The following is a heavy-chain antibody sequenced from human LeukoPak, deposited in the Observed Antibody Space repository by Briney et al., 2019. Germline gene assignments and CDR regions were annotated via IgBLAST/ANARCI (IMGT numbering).Heavy chain of an antibody. CDR2: IYYSGST. J-gene: IGHJ4*02. CDR3: ARTRSSSSRSYFDY. Sequence: PSETLSLTCTVSGGSISSSSYYWGWIRQPPGKGLEWIGSIYYSGSTYYNPSLKRRVTISVDTSKNQFSLKLSSVTAADTAVYYCARTRSSSSRSYFDYWGQGTLVTVSS. V-gene: IGHV4-39*07. D-gene: IGHD6-6*01. CDR1: GGSISSSSYY.